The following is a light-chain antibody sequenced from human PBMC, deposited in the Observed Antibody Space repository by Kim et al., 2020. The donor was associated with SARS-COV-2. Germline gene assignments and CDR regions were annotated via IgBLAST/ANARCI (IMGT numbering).Light chain of an antibody. J-gene: IGKJ1*01. CDR1: HSLSSN. CDR3: QQYNRWPWT. V-gene: IGKV3-15*01. Sequence: VSAGESYTLPCRASHSLSSNLAWYQQKPGQAPRLLMCGASTRATGIPGRFIGSGSGTEFTVTITSLQSEDLAIYYCQQYNRWPWTFGQGTKVDIK. CDR2: GAS.